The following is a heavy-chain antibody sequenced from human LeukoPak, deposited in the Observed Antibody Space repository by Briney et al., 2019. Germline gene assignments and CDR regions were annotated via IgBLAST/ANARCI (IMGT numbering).Heavy chain of an antibody. D-gene: IGHD6-19*01. CDR3: ARDNVAVAGY. J-gene: IGHJ4*02. CDR2: ISSSSSYI. Sequence: GGSLRLSCAASGFTFSSYSMNWVRQAPGKGLEWVSSISSSSSYIYYADSVKGRLTISRDNAKNSLYLQMNSLRAEDTAVYYCARDNVAVAGYWGQGTLVTVSS. V-gene: IGHV3-21*01. CDR1: GFTFSSYS.